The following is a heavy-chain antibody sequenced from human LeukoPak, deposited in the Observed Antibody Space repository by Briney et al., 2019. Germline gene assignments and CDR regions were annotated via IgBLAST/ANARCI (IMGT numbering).Heavy chain of an antibody. D-gene: IGHD3-16*01. V-gene: IGHV3-23*01. Sequence: GGSLRLSCAASGFTFSSYAMTWVRQAPGKGLEWVSTIRGSGGSTYYADSVKGRFTISRDNAKNTLYLQMDSLRAEDTAVFYCVRSGGYAYFDYWGQGTPVTVTS. CDR2: IRGSGGST. CDR3: VRSGGYAYFDY. CDR1: GFTFSSYA. J-gene: IGHJ4*02.